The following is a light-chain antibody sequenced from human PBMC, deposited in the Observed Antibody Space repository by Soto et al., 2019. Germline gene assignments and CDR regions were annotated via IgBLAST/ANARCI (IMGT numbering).Light chain of an antibody. Sequence: EIVMTQSPDTLYMSPGEGATLSCRASQSVRTKLAWYQQKAGQAPRLLIYGASTRATGIPDRFSGSGSGTEFTLTISSLQSEDFAVYYCQQYNSWPPITFGQGTRLEIK. CDR1: QSVRTK. CDR2: GAS. V-gene: IGKV3-15*01. J-gene: IGKJ5*01. CDR3: QQYNSWPPIT.